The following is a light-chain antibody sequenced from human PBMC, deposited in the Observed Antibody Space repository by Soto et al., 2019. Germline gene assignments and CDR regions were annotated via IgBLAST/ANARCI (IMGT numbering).Light chain of an antibody. Sequence: QSVLTQPPSVSGAPGQRVTMSCTGSSSNIGAGYDVHWYQQLPGTAPKLLIYGNSNRPSGVPDRFSGSKSGTSASLAITGLQAEDEADYYCQSYDSSLNAYVFGTGTKRTVL. V-gene: IGLV1-40*01. J-gene: IGLJ1*01. CDR1: SSNIGAGYD. CDR2: GNS. CDR3: QSYDSSLNAYV.